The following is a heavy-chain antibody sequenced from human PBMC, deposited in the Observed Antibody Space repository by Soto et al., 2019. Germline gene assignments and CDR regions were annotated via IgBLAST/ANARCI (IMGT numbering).Heavy chain of an antibody. CDR1: GFTFSSYA. J-gene: IGHJ4*02. CDR2: ISYDGSNK. Sequence: GGSLRLSCAASGFTFSSYAMHWVRQAPGKGLEWVAVISYDGSNKYYADSVKGRFTISRDNSKNTLYLQMNSLRAEDTAVYYCARGPLRFLEWLLWLIDYWGQGTLVTVSS. CDR3: ARGPLRFLEWLLWLIDY. V-gene: IGHV3-30-3*01. D-gene: IGHD3-3*01.